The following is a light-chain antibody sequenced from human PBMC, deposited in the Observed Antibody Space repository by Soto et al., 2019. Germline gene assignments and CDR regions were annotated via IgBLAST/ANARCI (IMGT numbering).Light chain of an antibody. Sequence: EIVLTQSPGTLSLSPGEGATLSCRASQSVSSSYLAWYQQKPGQAPRLLIYGASSRATGIPDRFSGSGSGTDFTLTISRLEPEDFAVYYCQQYGTSSWTFGKGTKV. CDR3: QQYGTSSWT. CDR1: QSVSSSY. V-gene: IGKV3-20*01. J-gene: IGKJ1*01. CDR2: GAS.